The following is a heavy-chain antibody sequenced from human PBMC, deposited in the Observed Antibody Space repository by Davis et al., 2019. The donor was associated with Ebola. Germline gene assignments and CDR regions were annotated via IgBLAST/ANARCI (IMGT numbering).Heavy chain of an antibody. D-gene: IGHD3-22*01. CDR2: IYYSGST. J-gene: IGHJ3*02. V-gene: IGHV4-39*01. CDR1: GGSISSSSYY. Sequence: MPSETLSLTCTVSGGSISSSSYYWGWIRQPPGKGLEWIGSIYYSGSTYYNPSLKSRVTISVDTSKNQFSLKLSSVTAADTAVYYCARRVFGITMIVVGDAFDIWGQGTMVTVSS. CDR3: ARRVFGITMIVVGDAFDI.